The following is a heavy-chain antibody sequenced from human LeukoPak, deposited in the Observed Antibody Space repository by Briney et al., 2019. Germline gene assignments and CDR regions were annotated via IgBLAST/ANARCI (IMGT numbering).Heavy chain of an antibody. Sequence: GGSLRLSCAASGFTFSSYAMSWVRQAPGKGLEWVSAISGSGGSTYYADSVKGRFTISRDNSKNTLYLQMNSLRAEDTAVYYWSNGRVLRYFDWPLDYWGQGTLVPVSS. J-gene: IGHJ4*02. D-gene: IGHD3-9*01. CDR1: GFTFSSYA. CDR3: SNGRVLRYFDWPLDY. CDR2: ISGSGGST. V-gene: IGHV3-23*01.